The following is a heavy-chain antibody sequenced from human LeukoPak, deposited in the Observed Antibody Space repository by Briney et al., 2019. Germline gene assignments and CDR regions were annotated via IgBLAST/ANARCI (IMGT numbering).Heavy chain of an antibody. CDR3: ARDKTQGYYYYNYVDV. J-gene: IGHJ6*03. CDR2: IYTSGST. V-gene: IGHV4-4*07. CDR1: GGSISSYY. Sequence: SETLSLTCSVSGGSISSYYWSWIRQPAGKGLEWIGHIYTSGSTYYNPSLKSRVNMSVDTSKNQFSLKLSSVTAADTAMYYCARDKTQGYYYYNYVDVWGKGTTVTVS.